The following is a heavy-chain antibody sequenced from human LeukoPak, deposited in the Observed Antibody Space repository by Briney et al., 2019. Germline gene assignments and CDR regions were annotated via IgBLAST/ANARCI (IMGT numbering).Heavy chain of an antibody. Sequence: GGSLRLSYAASGFKFSDHYIDWVRQAPGKGLEWVGRSRNKASSYTTEYAASVEGRFTISRDVSESSLYLQMNSLRTEDTAVYYCGRIAINENNGMDVWGQGTTVTVSS. CDR2: SRNKASSYTT. J-gene: IGHJ6*02. D-gene: IGHD1/OR15-1a*01. CDR3: GRIAINENNGMDV. V-gene: IGHV3-72*01. CDR1: GFKFSDHY.